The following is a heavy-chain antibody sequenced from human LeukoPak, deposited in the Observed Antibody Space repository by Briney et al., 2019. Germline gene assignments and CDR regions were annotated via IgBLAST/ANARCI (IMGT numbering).Heavy chain of an antibody. D-gene: IGHD1-1*01. CDR2: IKQDGSEK. J-gene: IGHJ4*02. CDR1: GFTFSSCW. Sequence: GGSLRLSCAASGFTFSSCWMSWVRQAPGKGLEWVANIKQDGSEKYYVDSVKGRFTISRDNAKNSLYLQMNSLGAEDTAVYYCARITTGASFDFWGQGTLATVSS. V-gene: IGHV3-7*01. CDR3: ARITTGASFDF.